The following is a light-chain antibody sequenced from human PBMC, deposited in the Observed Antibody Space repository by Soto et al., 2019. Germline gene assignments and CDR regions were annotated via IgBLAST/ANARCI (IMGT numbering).Light chain of an antibody. V-gene: IGLV2-8*01. CDR2: EVT. Sequence: QSGLTQPPSASGSPGQSVTISCTGTCSDVGNYNYVSWYQQHPGKAPKLVIYEVTKRPSGVPDRFSGSKSGNTASLTVSWLQAEDEAHYYCNSYAGSTGWVFGGGTKVTVL. J-gene: IGLJ3*02. CDR3: NSYAGSTGWV. CDR1: CSDVGNYNY.